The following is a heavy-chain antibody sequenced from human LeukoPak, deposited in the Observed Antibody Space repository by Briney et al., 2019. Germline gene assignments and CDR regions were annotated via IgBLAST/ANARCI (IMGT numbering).Heavy chain of an antibody. D-gene: IGHD2-21*02. J-gene: IGHJ6*02. CDR2: INPSGGST. Sequence: GASVKVSCKASGYTFTGYYMHWVRQAPGQGLEWMGIINPSGGSTSYAQKFQGRVTMTRDTSTSTVYMELSSLRSEDTAVYYCARVEAGIVVVTAKHYGMDVWGQGTTVTVSS. V-gene: IGHV1-46*01. CDR3: ARVEAGIVVVTAKHYGMDV. CDR1: GYTFTGYY.